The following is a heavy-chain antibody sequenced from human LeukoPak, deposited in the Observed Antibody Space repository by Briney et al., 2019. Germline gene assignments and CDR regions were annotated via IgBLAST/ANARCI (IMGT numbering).Heavy chain of an antibody. Sequence: GGSLRLSCAASGFTFNSYEMNWVRQAPGKGLEWVSGINWNGGSTGYADSVKGRFTISRDNAKNSLYLQMNSLRAEDTALYYCAKLVQLDFLDAFDIWGQGTMVTVSS. D-gene: IGHD1-1*01. CDR1: GFTFNSYE. CDR2: INWNGGST. J-gene: IGHJ3*02. CDR3: AKLVQLDFLDAFDI. V-gene: IGHV3-20*04.